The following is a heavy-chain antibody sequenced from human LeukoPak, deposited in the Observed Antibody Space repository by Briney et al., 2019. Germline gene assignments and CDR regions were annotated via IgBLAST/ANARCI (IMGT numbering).Heavy chain of an antibody. D-gene: IGHD3-22*01. Sequence: GGSLRLSCAASGFTVSSNYMSWVRQAPGKGLEWVSVIYSGGSTYYADSVKGRFTISRDNSKNTLYLQMNSLRAEDTAVYYCARVGDYYDSEGLDYWGQGNLVTVSS. CDR3: ARVGDYYDSEGLDY. CDR1: GFTVSSNY. V-gene: IGHV3-53*01. J-gene: IGHJ4*02. CDR2: IYSGGST.